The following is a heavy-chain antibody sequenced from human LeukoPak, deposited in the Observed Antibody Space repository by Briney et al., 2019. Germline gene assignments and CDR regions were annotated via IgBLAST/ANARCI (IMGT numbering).Heavy chain of an antibody. J-gene: IGHJ4*02. CDR3: ARESSSGWYESGV. CDR1: GGSISSYY. D-gene: IGHD6-19*01. CDR2: IYYSGST. V-gene: IGHV4-59*01. Sequence: PETLSLTCTVSGGSISSYYWSWIRQPPGKGLEWIGYIYYSGSTNYNPSLKSRVTISVDTSKNQFSLKLSSVTAADTAVYYCARESSSGWYESGVWGQGTLVTVSS.